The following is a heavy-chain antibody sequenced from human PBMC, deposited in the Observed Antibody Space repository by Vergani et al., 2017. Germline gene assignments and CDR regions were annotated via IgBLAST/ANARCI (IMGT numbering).Heavy chain of an antibody. J-gene: IGHJ6*03. CDR3: ARATHPLKYYYYMDV. CDR1: GGSISSYY. V-gene: IGHV4-59*01. CDR2: SYYSGST. Sequence: QVQLQESGPGLVKPSETLSLTCTVSGGSISSYYWSWIRQPPGKGLEWIGYSYYSGSTNYNPSLKSRVTVSVDTSKNQFSLKLSSVTAADTAVYYCARATHPLKYYYYMDVWGKGTTVTVSS.